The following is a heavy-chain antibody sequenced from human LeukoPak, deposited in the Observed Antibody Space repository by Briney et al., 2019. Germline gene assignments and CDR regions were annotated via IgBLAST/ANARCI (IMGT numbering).Heavy chain of an antibody. CDR1: GYTFTGYY. J-gene: IGHJ4*02. CDR3: ARERVGAGPLPFGY. V-gene: IGHV1-2*02. D-gene: IGHD1-26*01. CDR2: INPNSGGT. Sequence: ASVKVSRKASGYTFTGYYMHWVRQAPGQGLEWMGWINPNSGGTNYAQKFQGRVTMTRDTSISTAYMELSRLRSDDTAVYYCARERVGAGPLPFGYWGQGTLVTVSS.